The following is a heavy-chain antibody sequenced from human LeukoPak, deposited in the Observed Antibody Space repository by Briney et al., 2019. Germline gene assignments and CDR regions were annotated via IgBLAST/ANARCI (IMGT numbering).Heavy chain of an antibody. J-gene: IGHJ5*02. D-gene: IGHD3-10*01. Sequence: SEPLSPTCTVCCGSISCYYWRGSRPPPGKGLEVFGYIYYSGTTYYNHSLKSRVTISVDTSENQFSLQIVSVTAADTAVYYCARIFYYYGSGSYPGGWFDPWGPGTLVTVSS. V-gene: IGHV4-59*08. CDR3: ARIFYYYGSGSYPGGWFDP. CDR1: CGSISCYY. CDR2: IYYSGTT.